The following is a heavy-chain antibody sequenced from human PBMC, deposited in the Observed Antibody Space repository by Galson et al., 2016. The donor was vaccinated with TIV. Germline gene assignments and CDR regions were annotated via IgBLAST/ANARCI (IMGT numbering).Heavy chain of an antibody. CDR2: INAGTGDT. Sequence: SVKVSCKASGYTITSYAMHWVRQAPGQRFEWMGWINAGTGDTKFSQKFQGRVTLTRDTSASTVYMGLSSLTSEDTAVYYCARDFGGSFSPFYGMDVWGRGTTVTVSS. D-gene: IGHD3-16*01. V-gene: IGHV1-3*01. CDR3: ARDFGGSFSPFYGMDV. CDR1: GYTITSYA. J-gene: IGHJ6*02.